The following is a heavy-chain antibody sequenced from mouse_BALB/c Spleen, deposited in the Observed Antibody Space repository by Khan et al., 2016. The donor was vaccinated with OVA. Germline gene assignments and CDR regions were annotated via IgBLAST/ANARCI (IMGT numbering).Heavy chain of an antibody. CDR2: INPSTGYS. CDR1: GYTFTSYW. CDR3: ANHGSSSAWFAY. D-gene: IGHD1-1*01. V-gene: IGHV1-7*01. J-gene: IGHJ3*01. Sequence: QVQLQQSGAELAKPGASVKMSCKASGYTFTSYWIHWVKQRPGQGLEWIGYINPSTGYSEYNQKFKDKATLTADKSSSTAYMQLSSLTSDDSAVYYCANHGSSSAWFAYWGQGTLVTVSA.